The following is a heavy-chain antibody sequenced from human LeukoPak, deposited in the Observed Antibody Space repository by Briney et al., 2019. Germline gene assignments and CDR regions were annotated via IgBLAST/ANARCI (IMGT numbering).Heavy chain of an antibody. CDR3: ARDFGTAMVHI. V-gene: IGHV3-48*03. D-gene: IGHD5-18*01. CDR2: ISSSGSTI. CDR1: GFTFSSYE. J-gene: IGHJ4*02. Sequence: PGGSLRLSCAASGFTFSSYEMNWVRQAPGKGLEWVSYISSSGSTIYYADSVKGRFTISRDNAKNSLYLQMNSLRAEDTAVYYCARDFGTAMVHIWGQGTLVTVSS.